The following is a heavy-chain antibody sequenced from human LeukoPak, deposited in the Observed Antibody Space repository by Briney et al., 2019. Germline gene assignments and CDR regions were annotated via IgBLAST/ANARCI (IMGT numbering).Heavy chain of an antibody. J-gene: IGHJ3*02. CDR2: IDYRGST. V-gene: IGHV4-59*01. Sequence: PSETLSLTCAVYGGSFSGYYWSWIRQPPGKGLEWIAYIDYRGSTTYNPSLRSRITISVDTSRNQFSLKLTSVTAADTAVYYCARSRSGYSYEHGAFEIWGQGTMVTVSS. CDR3: ARSRSGYSYEHGAFEI. CDR1: GGSFSGYY. D-gene: IGHD5-18*01.